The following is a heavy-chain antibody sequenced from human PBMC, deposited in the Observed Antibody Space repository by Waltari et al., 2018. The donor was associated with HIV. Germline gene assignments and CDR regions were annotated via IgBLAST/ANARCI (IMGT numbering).Heavy chain of an antibody. CDR2: LNPKSGAT. CDR1: GSTFIGYF. V-gene: IGHV1-2*02. J-gene: IGHJ4*01. CDR3: HRPWDSDHWGSDN. Sequence: QEQLVQSGTEVKKPGASVRVSCKASGSTFIGYFIHWVRQAPGQGLEWMGWLNPKSGATNYAQRFRGRVTFTRDTSVDTAYLDVARLRVDDTATYFCHRPWDSDHWGSDNWGQGTLVIVSS. D-gene: IGHD3-16*01.